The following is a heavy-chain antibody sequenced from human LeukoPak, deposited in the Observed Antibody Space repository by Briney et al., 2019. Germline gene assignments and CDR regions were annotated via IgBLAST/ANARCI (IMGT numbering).Heavy chain of an antibody. CDR1: GFTFSNAW. CDR3: TTSPPYCSGGSCFDY. J-gene: IGHJ4*02. CDR2: IKSKTDGGTT. Sequence: GGSLRLSCAASGFTFSNAWMSWVRQAPGKGLEWVGRIKSKTDGGTTDYAAPVKGRFTILRDDSKNTLYLQMNSLKTEDTAVYYCTTSPPYCSGGSCFDYWGQGTLVTVSS. V-gene: IGHV3-15*01. D-gene: IGHD2-15*01.